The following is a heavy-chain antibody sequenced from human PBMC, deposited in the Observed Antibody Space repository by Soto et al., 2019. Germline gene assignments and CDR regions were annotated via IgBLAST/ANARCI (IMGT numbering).Heavy chain of an antibody. D-gene: IGHD3-22*01. V-gene: IGHV3-53*01. J-gene: IGHJ4*02. Sequence: LRLSCAASGFTVSSNYMSWVRQAPGKGLEWVSVIYSGGSTYYADSVKGRFTISRDNSKNTLYLQMNSLRAEGTAVYYCARGLWQQYYYDSSGSPIDYWGQGTLVTVSS. CDR2: IYSGGST. CDR1: GFTVSSNY. CDR3: ARGLWQQYYYDSSGSPIDY.